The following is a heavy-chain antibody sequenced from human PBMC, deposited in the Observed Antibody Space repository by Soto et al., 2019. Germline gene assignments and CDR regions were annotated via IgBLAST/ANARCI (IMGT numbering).Heavy chain of an antibody. CDR2: IYPGDSDT. V-gene: IGHV5-51*01. D-gene: IGHD5-18*01. J-gene: IGHJ4*02. CDR3: ARTYSYGTLDY. CDR1: GYIFTSYW. Sequence: VESLKISCKGSGYIFTSYWICCVLQMPVKGLEWMGIIYPGDSDTRYSPSFQGQVTISADKSISTAYLQWSSPKASDTAMYYCARTYSYGTLDYWGQGTLVTVSS.